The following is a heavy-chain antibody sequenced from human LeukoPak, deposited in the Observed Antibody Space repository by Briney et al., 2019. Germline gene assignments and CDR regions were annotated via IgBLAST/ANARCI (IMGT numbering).Heavy chain of an antibody. CDR1: GIPFSDFY. CDR2: ISSSSSYT. CDR3: AAGTAADY. D-gene: IGHD6-25*01. Sequence: GGSLRLSCVVAGIPFSDFYMNWIRQAPGKGLEWISYISSSSSYTDYAESVKGRFIISRDNAKSALYLQMNDLRVEDTAVYYCAAGTAADYWGQGTLVIVSS. V-gene: IGHV3-11*03. J-gene: IGHJ4*02.